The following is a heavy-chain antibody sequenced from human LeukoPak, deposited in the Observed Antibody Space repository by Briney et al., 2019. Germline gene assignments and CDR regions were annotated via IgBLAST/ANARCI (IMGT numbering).Heavy chain of an antibody. CDR2: IWYGGSNK. CDR3: AIQAVSGYNPIY. V-gene: IGHV3-33*01. Sequence: GRSLRLSCAASGFTFSSYGMHWVRQAPGKGLEWVAVIWYGGSNKYYADSVKGRFTISRDNSKNTLYLQMNSLRAEDTAVYYCAIQAVSGYNPIYCGQGTLVTVSS. J-gene: IGHJ4*02. D-gene: IGHD3-3*01. CDR1: GFTFSSYG.